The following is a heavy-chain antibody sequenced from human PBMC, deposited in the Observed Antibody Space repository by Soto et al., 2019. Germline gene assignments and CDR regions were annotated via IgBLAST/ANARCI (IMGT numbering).Heavy chain of an antibody. CDR1: GYTFTSYD. D-gene: IGHD3-10*01. CDR3: PGAWSYGSGSTFDT. J-gene: IGHJ5*02. V-gene: IGHV1-8*01. CDR2: MNPNSGNT. Sequence: QVQLVQSGAEVKKPGASVKVSCKASGYTFTSYDINWVRQATGQGLEWMRWMNPNSGNTGYAEKFQGRVTMTRNTXXTTAYMEPRSPRSEHRAVYYCPGAWSYGSGSTFDTWGQGTPVTLSS.